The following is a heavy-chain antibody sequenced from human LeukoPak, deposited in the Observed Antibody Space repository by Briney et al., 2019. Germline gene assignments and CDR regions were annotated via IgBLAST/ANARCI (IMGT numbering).Heavy chain of an antibody. J-gene: IGHJ4*02. CDR1: GYNFNRYT. Sequence: ASVKVSCKTSGYNFNRYTITWVRQAPGQGLEWMGWVSTSNGDTNYADKFQGRVTMTTGTVTKTAYMELRRLRAGDTAIYFCARVSDTSMVTPGFDSWGQGTLVTVSS. D-gene: IGHD5-18*01. CDR2: VSTSNGDT. CDR3: ARVSDTSMVTPGFDS. V-gene: IGHV1-18*01.